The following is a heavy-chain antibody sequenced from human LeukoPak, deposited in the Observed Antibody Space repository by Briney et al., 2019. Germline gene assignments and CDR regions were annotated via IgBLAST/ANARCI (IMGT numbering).Heavy chain of an antibody. Sequence: GGSLRLSCAASGFTFSSYEMNWVRQAPGRGLEWVSYISDSGNLIYYADSVKGRFTISRDNAKNSLYLQMNSLRAEDTAVYYCARAPGYRSFLDYWGRGTLVIVSS. CDR2: ISDSGNLI. CDR1: GFTFSSYE. CDR3: ARAPGYRSFLDY. D-gene: IGHD6-13*01. J-gene: IGHJ4*02. V-gene: IGHV3-48*03.